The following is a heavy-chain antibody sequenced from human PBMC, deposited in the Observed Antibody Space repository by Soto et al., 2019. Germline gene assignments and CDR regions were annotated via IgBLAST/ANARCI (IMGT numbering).Heavy chain of an antibody. V-gene: IGHV1-69*12. CDR1: GGTFSSYA. CDR2: IIPIFGTA. Sequence: QVQLVQSGAEVKKPGSSVKVSCKASGGTFSSYAISWVRQAPGQGLEWMGGIIPIFGTANYAQKFQGRVTINEEESTSKASMQLSSLRSEDTAVYYCARTSVVTNRRSFDYWGQGTLVTVSS. CDR3: ARTSVVTNRRSFDY. D-gene: IGHD2-15*01. J-gene: IGHJ4*02.